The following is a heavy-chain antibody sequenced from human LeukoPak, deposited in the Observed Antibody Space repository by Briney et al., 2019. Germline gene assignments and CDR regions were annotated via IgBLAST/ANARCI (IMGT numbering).Heavy chain of an antibody. V-gene: IGHV3-23*01. D-gene: IGHD2-2*01. CDR1: GFTFSSYA. CDR3: AKGLVYCSSTSCYAGGLLDY. Sequence: GGSLRLSCAASGFTFSSYAMSWVRQAPGKGLEWVSAISGSGGSTYYADSVKGRFTISRDNSENTLYLQMNSLRAEDTAVYYCAKGLVYCSSTSCYAGGLLDYWGQGTLVTVSS. J-gene: IGHJ4*02. CDR2: ISGSGGST.